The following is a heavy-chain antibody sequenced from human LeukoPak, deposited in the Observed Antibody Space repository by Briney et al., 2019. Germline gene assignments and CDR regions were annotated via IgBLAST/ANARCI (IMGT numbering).Heavy chain of an antibody. CDR1: GYTFTSYG. CDR3: ARALGYSGYDSGVFGY. V-gene: IGHV1-8*02. Sequence: ASVKVSCKASGYTFTSYGISWVRQAPGQGLEWMGWMNPNSGNTGYAQKFQGRVTMTRNTSISTAYMELSSLRSEDTAVYYCARALGYSGYDSGVFGYWGQGTLVTVSS. CDR2: MNPNSGNT. J-gene: IGHJ4*02. D-gene: IGHD5-12*01.